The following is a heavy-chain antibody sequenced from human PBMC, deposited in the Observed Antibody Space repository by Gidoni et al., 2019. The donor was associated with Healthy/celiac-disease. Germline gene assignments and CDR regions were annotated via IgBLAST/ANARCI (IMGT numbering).Heavy chain of an antibody. J-gene: IGHJ4*02. Sequence: EVQLVESGGGLVKPGGSLRLSCAASGFTLSRYWMSWVRQAPGKGLEWVANIKQDGSEKYYVDSVKGRFTISRDNAKNSLYLQMNSLRAEDTAVYYCARDISYGDYDVGGFDYWGQGTLVTVSS. CDR2: IKQDGSEK. V-gene: IGHV3-7*01. D-gene: IGHD4-17*01. CDR1: GFTLSRYW. CDR3: ARDISYGDYDVGGFDY.